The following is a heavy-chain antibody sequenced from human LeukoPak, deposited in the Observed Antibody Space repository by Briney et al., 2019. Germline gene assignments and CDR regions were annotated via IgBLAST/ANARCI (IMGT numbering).Heavy chain of an antibody. CDR1: GGSINSNNW. V-gene: IGHV4-4*02. Sequence: SGTLSLTCAVSGGSINSNNWWSWVRQPPEKRLEWIGEIFHSGGTNYNPSLKSRVTISVDKPKNQFSLELSSVTAADTAVYYCARVLSGSNFDYWGQGTLVTVSS. CDR2: IFHSGGT. CDR3: ARVLSGSNFDY. J-gene: IGHJ4*02. D-gene: IGHD3-22*01.